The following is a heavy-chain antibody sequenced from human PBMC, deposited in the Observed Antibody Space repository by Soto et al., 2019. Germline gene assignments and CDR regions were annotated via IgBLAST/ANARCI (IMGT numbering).Heavy chain of an antibody. Sequence: QVQLQQSGPGLVKPSQTLSLTCAISGDSVSSNTVAWNWVRQSPSRGLEWLGRTYYRSKGYSHSAVSVRRRIMINSDTSKNQFSLQLKSVTTEDTAVYFCVRVGVAAGSGYYYYHAMDVWGQGTTVPVSS. V-gene: IGHV6-1*01. J-gene: IGHJ6*02. CDR3: VRVGVAAGSGYYYYHAMDV. CDR2: TYYRSKGYS. CDR1: GDSVSSNTVA. D-gene: IGHD3-10*01.